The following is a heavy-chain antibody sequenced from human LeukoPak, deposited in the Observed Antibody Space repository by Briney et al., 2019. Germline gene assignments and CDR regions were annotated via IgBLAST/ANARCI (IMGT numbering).Heavy chain of an antibody. CDR1: GGSISSGSYY. Sequence: SQTLSLTCTVSGGSISSGSYYWSWIRQPAGKGLEWIGRIYTSGSTNYNPSLKSRVTISVDTSKNQFSLKLSSVTAADTAVYYCARYEYGDYGDYWGQGTLVTVSS. V-gene: IGHV4-61*02. J-gene: IGHJ4*02. D-gene: IGHD4-17*01. CDR2: IYTSGST. CDR3: ARYEYGDYGDY.